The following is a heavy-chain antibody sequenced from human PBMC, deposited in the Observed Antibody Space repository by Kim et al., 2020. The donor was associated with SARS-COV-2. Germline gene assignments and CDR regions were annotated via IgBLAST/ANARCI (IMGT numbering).Heavy chain of an antibody. D-gene: IGHD3-22*01. CDR2: ISTSGTNT. J-gene: IGHJ4*02. CDR3: AKRMLSSSGNYYFDY. CDR1: GFTFSTYA. Sequence: GGSLRLSCAASGFTFSTYAMSWVRQAPGKGLVWVSAISTSGTNTYYADSVKGRFTISRDNSKNTLYLQMNSLRAEDTAVYYCAKRMLSSSGNYYFDYWGQGTLVTVSS. V-gene: IGHV3-23*01.